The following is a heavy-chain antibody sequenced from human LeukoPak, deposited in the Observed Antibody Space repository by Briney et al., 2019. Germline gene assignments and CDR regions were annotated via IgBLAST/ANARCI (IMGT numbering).Heavy chain of an antibody. CDR1: GYTFTSYY. J-gene: IGHJ5*02. Sequence: ASVKVSCKASGYTFTSYYMHWVRQAPGQGLEWMGIINPSGGSTSYAQKFQGRVTMTRDMSTSTVYMELSSLRSEDTAVYYCARDYGGNSSGGWFDPWGQGTLVTVSS. CDR3: ARDYGGNSSGGWFDP. D-gene: IGHD4-23*01. CDR2: INPSGGST. V-gene: IGHV1-46*01.